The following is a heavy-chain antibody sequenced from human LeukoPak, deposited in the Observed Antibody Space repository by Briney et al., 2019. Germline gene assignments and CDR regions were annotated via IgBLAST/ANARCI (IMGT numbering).Heavy chain of an antibody. D-gene: IGHD3-10*01. Sequence: PGGSLRLSCAASGFTFSNYAMSWVRQAPGKGLEWVSGMSGRGGRSHYADSVKGRFTISRDNSKNTLFLQMNSLRAEDTAVYYCAKDARVWFGELSFFDYWGQGTLVTVSS. CDR3: AKDARVWFGELSFFDY. CDR1: GFTFSNYA. CDR2: MSGRGGRS. J-gene: IGHJ4*02. V-gene: IGHV3-23*01.